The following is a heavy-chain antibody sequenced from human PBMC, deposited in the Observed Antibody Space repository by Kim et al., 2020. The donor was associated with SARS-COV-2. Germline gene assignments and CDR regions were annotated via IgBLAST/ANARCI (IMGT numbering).Heavy chain of an antibody. J-gene: IGHJ5*02. V-gene: IGHV3-23*01. Sequence: AVSGKGRFTISRDNSRNTLSLQMNGRRVEDTAIYYCAKGKATGKVDWFDPWGQGTLVTVSS. D-gene: IGHD5-12*01. CDR3: AKGKATGKVDWFDP.